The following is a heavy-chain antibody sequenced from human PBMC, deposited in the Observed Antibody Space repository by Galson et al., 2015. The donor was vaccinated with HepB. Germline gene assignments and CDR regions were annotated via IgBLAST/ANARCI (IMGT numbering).Heavy chain of an antibody. D-gene: IGHD4-23*01. V-gene: IGHV5-51*01. CDR2: IYPGDSDT. J-gene: IGHJ4*02. Sequence: QSGAEVKKPGVSLKISCKGSGYDFTNYWIGWVRQMPGKGLEWMGIIYPGDSDTRYSPFFQGQVTISADKSISTAYLQWSSLKASDTAIYYCARHLLYGGNCHLEFWGQGTLVTVSS. CDR1: GYDFTNYW. CDR3: ARHLLYGGNCHLEF.